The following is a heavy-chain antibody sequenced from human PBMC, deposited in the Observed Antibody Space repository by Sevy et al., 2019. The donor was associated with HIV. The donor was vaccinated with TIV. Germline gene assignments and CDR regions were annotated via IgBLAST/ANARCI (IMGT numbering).Heavy chain of an antibody. V-gene: IGHV6-1*01. CDR2: TWYASKWYN. CDR3: ARQKNSGFDV. J-gene: IGHJ3*01. Sequence: SQTRSLTCAISGDSVSRTDVAWNWIRQSPSRGLEWLGRTWYASKWYNDYAISVKSRLTINPDTTRNQVSLHLSSVTPEDTAVYYCARQKNSGFDVWGQGTVVTVSS. CDR1: GDSVSRTDVA. D-gene: IGHD6-25*01.